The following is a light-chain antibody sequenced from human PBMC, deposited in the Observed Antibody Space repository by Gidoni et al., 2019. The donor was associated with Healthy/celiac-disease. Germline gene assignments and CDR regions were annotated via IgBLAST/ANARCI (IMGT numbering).Light chain of an antibody. V-gene: IGKV1-NL1*01. CDR1: QGISNS. CDR2: AAS. CDR3: QKYYSTSWT. Sequence: DIQMTQSPSSLSASVGDRVTITCRASQGISNSLAWYQQKPGKAPKLLLYAASRLESGVPSRFSGSGSGTDYTLTISSLQPEDFATYYCQKYYSTSWTFGQGTKVEIK. J-gene: IGKJ1*01.